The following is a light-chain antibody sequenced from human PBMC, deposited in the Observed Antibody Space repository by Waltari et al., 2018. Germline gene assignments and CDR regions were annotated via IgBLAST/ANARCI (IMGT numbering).Light chain of an antibody. CDR2: DTS. CDR1: QNVKSNE. CDR3: QQYGTPLT. Sequence: EIVLTQSPGTLSSSPGDRATLSCRASQNVKSNELAWYQQKPGQAPRLLIYDTSSRATGVPDRFSGSGSGTDFILTISRLEAEDFVLYYCQQYGTPLTFGGGTKVEIK. J-gene: IGKJ4*01. V-gene: IGKV3-20*01.